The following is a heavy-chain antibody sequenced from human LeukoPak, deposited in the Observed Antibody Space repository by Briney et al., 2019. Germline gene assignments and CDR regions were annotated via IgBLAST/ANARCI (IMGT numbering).Heavy chain of an antibody. J-gene: IGHJ3*02. V-gene: IGHV4-39*07. CDR2: IYYSGST. CDR3: ARDRTTSTRGSFPI. Sequence: SETLSLTCTVSGVSISSSSYYWGWIRQPPGKGLEWIGSIYYSGSTYYNPSLKSRVTISVDTSKNQFSLKLSSVTAADTAVYYCARDRTTSTRGSFPIWGQGTMVTVSS. D-gene: IGHD1-1*01. CDR1: GVSISSSSYY.